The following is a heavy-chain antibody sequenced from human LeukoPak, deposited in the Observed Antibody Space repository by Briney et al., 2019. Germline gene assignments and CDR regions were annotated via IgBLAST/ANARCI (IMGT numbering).Heavy chain of an antibody. V-gene: IGHV4-28*01. CDR3: ARIGPILGAAWVDY. D-gene: IGHD3-3*02. J-gene: IGHJ4*02. CDR2: IFYAGST. Sequence: SETLSLTCAVSGYSIGSNHWWGWIRQPPGKGLEWIGYIFYAGSTYYNPSLKSRVTMSVDTSKNQFSLRLSSVTAVDTAVYYCARIGPILGAAWVDYWGQGTLVSVSS. CDR1: GYSIGSNHW.